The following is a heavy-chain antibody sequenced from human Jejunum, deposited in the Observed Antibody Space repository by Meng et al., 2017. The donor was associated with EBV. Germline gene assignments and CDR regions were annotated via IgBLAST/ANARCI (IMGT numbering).Heavy chain of an antibody. CDR1: GASIDSRKW. J-gene: IGHJ4*02. CDR3: VRGGDYCLVY. CDR2: IYYSGST. V-gene: IGHV4-4*02. Sequence: GLWQGWGPGLVKPSWIWSLTWAVSGASIDSRKWWGWVRQSPERGLEWIGEIYYSGSTNYNPSLKRRVTILVDRSENHFSLHLSSVTAADTAVYYCVRGGDYCLVYWGQGTLVTVSS. D-gene: IGHD2-21*02.